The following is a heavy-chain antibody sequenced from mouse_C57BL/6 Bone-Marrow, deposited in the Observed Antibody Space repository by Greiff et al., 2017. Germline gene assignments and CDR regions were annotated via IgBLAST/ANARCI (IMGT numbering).Heavy chain of an antibody. J-gene: IGHJ2*01. Sequence: DVKLVESEGGLVQPGSSMKLSCTASGFTFSDYYMAWVRQVPEKGLEWVANINYDGSSTYYLDSLKSRFIISRDNAKNILYLQMSSLKSEDTATYYCAIYYGPFDYWGQGTTLTVSS. D-gene: IGHD2-1*01. V-gene: IGHV5-16*01. CDR1: GFTFSDYY. CDR3: AIYYGPFDY. CDR2: INYDGSST.